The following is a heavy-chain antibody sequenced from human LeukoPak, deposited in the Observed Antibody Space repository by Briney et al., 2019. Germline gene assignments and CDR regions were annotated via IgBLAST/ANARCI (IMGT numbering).Heavy chain of an antibody. V-gene: IGHV4-59*01. CDR3: ARGGWYFDY. D-gene: IGHD6-19*01. Sequence: SETLSLTCTVSGGTISSYYWTWIRQPPGKGQEWIGYIHNSENTNYNPSLKSRVTISVDTSKNQFSLKLSSVTAADTAVYYCARGGWYFDYWGQGTLVTVSS. J-gene: IGHJ4*02. CDR2: IHNSENT. CDR1: GGTISSYY.